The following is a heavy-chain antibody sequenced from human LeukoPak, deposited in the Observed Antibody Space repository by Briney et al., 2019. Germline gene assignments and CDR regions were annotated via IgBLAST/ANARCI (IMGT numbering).Heavy chain of an antibody. CDR1: GYSFTSYW. V-gene: IGHV5-51*01. D-gene: IGHD3-22*01. CDR2: TFPGDSDT. CDR3: ARQKYYDSIPSAFDI. Sequence: GASLKISCKGSGYSFTSYWIGWARQMPGKGLEWMRITFPGDSDTRYSPAFQGQVTISADKSISTAYMQWSSLKASDTAMYYCARQKYYDSIPSAFDIWGQGTTVTVSS. J-gene: IGHJ3*02.